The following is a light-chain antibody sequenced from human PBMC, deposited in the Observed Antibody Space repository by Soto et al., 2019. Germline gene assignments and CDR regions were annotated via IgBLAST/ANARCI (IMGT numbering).Light chain of an antibody. J-gene: IGLJ2*01. Sequence: QSALTQPPSASGSPGQSVTIPCTGTSNDIGEYHYVSWYQQHPGKAPKLMIYEVTQRPSGVPHRFSGSKSGNTASLTVSGLPPEDEDDYYCTSYAGSDNPVLFGGGTKLTV. V-gene: IGLV2-8*01. CDR1: SNDIGEYHY. CDR3: TSYAGSDNPVL. CDR2: EVT.